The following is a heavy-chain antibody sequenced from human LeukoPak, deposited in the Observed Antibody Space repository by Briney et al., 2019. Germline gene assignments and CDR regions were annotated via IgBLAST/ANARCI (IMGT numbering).Heavy chain of an antibody. CDR2: IYYSGST. CDR1: GGSVSSGSYY. V-gene: IGHV4-61*01. Sequence: PSETLSLTCTVSGGSVSSGSYYWSWIRQPPGKGLEWIGYIYYSGSTNYNPSLKSRVTISVDTSKNQFSLKLSSVTAADTAVYYCARGRLWFGEFTFDYWGQGTLVTVSS. CDR3: ARGRLWFGEFTFDY. D-gene: IGHD3-10*01. J-gene: IGHJ4*02.